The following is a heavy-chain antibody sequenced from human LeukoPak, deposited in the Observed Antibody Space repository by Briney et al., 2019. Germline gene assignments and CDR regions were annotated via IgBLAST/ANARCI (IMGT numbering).Heavy chain of an antibody. J-gene: IGHJ4*02. CDR2: IWYDGSNK. D-gene: IGHD3-22*01. V-gene: IGHV3-33*01. CDR1: GFTFSSYG. Sequence: GRSLRLSCAAPGFTFSSYGMHWVRQAPGKGLEWVAVIWYDGSNKYYADSVKGRFTISRDNSKNTLYLQMNSLRAEDTAVYYCARDYYDSSGYYYVDYWGQGTLVTVSS. CDR3: ARDYYDSSGYYYVDY.